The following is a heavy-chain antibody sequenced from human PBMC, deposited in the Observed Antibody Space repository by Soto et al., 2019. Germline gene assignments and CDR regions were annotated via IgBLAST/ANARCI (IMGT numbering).Heavy chain of an antibody. V-gene: IGHV4-59*01. CDR2: IYYSGST. J-gene: IGHJ6*02. CDR1: GGSISSYY. CDR3: ARPSEEGYYYGMDV. Sequence: PSETLSLTCTVSGGSISSYYWSWIRQPPGKGLEWIGYIYYSGSTNYNPSLKSRVTISVDTSKNQFSLKLSSVTAADTAVYYCARPSEEGYYYGMDVWGQGTTVTVSS.